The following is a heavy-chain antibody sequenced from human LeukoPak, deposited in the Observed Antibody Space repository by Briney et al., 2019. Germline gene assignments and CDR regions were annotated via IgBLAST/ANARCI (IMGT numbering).Heavy chain of an antibody. V-gene: IGHV4-38-2*02. CDR1: GYSISSGYY. J-gene: IGHJ6*03. CDR2: IYHSGST. CDR3: ARDQGRPYYYYYMDV. Sequence: SETLSLTCTVSGYSISSGYYWGWIPQPPGKGLEWIGSIYHSGSTYYNPSLKSRVTISVDTSKNQFSLKLSSVTAADTAVYYCARDQGRPYYYYYMDVWGKGTTVTVSS.